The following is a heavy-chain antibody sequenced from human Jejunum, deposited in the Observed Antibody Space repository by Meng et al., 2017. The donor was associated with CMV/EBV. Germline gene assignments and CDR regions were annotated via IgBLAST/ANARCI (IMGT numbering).Heavy chain of an antibody. J-gene: IGHJ5*02. V-gene: IGHV3-72*01. CDR1: GFTFSDYY. Sequence: SGFTFSDYYMDWVRQAPGKGLEWIARVRNKPNAYAAEYAASVKGRFTISRDDSKTSVYLQMSGLETEDTAVYYCSRVDSFYNLGESWGQGTLVTVSS. CDR2: VRNKPNAYAA. D-gene: IGHD3-10*01. CDR3: SRVDSFYNLGES.